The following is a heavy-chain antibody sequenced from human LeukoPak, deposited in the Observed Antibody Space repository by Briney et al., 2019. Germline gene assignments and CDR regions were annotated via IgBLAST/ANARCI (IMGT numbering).Heavy chain of an antibody. CDR2: IIDTGGRT. J-gene: IGHJ4*02. CDR1: GFTFSSHA. D-gene: IGHD3-22*01. V-gene: IGHV3-23*01. CDR3: AKETYSYDSSGYSDTAFDH. Sequence: PGGSLRLSCAASGFTFSSHAMNWVRQAPGKGLEWVSSIIDTGGRTYYADSVKGRFIISRDNSKNTLCLQMNSLGAEDTAIYYCAKETYSYDSSGYSDTAFDHWGQGTLVTVSS.